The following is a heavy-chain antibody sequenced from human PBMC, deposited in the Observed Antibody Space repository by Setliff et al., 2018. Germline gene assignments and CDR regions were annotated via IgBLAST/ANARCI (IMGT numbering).Heavy chain of an antibody. Sequence: SETLSLTCTVSGGSISRDYWMRIRQPPGKGLEWIGYIFYSGSTNYNPALKSRVTISKDTSKNQFSLRLSSVTAADTAVYYCARTRYGLGGRPYWGQGTLVTVSS. V-gene: IGHV4-59*01. J-gene: IGHJ4*02. CDR2: IFYSGST. CDR1: GGSISRDY. CDR3: ARTRYGLGGRPY. D-gene: IGHD2-15*01.